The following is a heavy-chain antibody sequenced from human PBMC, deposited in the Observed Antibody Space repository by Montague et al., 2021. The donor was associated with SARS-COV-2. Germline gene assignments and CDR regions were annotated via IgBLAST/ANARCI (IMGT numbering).Heavy chain of an antibody. CDR1: GASISNSDYS. V-gene: IGHV4-39*07. D-gene: IGHD2-15*01. J-gene: IGHJ5*02. CDR2: FYYSENT. Sequence: SETLSLTCTVSGASISNSDYSWGWIRQPPGKGLEYIGNFYYSENTYYXXXLKSRVTMSVDTSKNQFSLKLRSVTAADTAVYYCVREIRGGTSGFDPWGQGTLVIVSS. CDR3: VREIRGGTSGFDP.